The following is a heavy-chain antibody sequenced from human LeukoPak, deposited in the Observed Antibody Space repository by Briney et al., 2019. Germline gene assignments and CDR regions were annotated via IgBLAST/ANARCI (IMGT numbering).Heavy chain of an antibody. D-gene: IGHD5-24*01. CDR2: ISYTGST. CDR3: ARGVMATIVQFDY. Sequence: KPSETLSLTCTVSGGSISRYYWSWIRQPPGKGLEWIGYISYTGSTTYNSSLKSRVTISLDTSQNQFSLKLSSVTAADTAVYYCARGVMATIVQFDYWGQGTLVTVSS. CDR1: GGSISRYY. V-gene: IGHV4-59*01. J-gene: IGHJ4*02.